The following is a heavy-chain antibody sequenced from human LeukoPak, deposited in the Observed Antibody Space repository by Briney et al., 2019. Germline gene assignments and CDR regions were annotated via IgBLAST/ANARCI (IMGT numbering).Heavy chain of an antibody. D-gene: IGHD6-19*01. CDR1: GGSISSYY. CDR2: IYYSGST. CDR3: ARLIAVAGTGWFDP. V-gene: IGHV4-59*08. J-gene: IGHJ5*02. Sequence: ASETLSLTFTVSGGSISSYYWSWIRQPPGKGLEWIGYIYYSGSTNYNPSLKSRVTISVGTSKNQFSLKLSSVTAADTAVYYCARLIAVAGTGWFDPWGQGTLVTVSS.